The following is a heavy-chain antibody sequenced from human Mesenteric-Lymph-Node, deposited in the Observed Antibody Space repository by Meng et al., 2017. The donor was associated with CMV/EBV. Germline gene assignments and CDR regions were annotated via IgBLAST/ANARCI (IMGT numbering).Heavy chain of an antibody. Sequence: SETLSLTCAVYGGSFSGYYWSWIRQPPGKGLEWIGEINHSGSTNYNPSLKSRVSISVDTSKNQFSLNLNSVTAADTAVYYCASPPYYDFWSAYYPQWGQGTLVTVSS. CDR3: ASPPYYDFWSAYYPQ. CDR1: GGSFSGYY. D-gene: IGHD3-3*01. CDR2: INHSGST. J-gene: IGHJ4*02. V-gene: IGHV4-34*01.